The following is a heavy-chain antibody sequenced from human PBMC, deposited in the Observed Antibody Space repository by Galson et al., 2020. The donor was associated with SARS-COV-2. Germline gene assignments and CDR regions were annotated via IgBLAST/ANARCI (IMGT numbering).Heavy chain of an antibody. Sequence: GGSLRLSCAASGFTFSTYAMHWVRQAPGRGLEWVADISSNGSAKYYADSVKGRFIISRDNSKNTLYVQMNSLRAEDTAVYYCAGRIVGRGTTYGADAFKNWGQGTMVIVSS. D-gene: IGHD1-26*01. V-gene: IGHV3-30*04. CDR1: GFTFSTYA. J-gene: IGHJ3*02. CDR3: AGRIVGRGTTYGADAFKN. CDR2: ISSNGSAK.